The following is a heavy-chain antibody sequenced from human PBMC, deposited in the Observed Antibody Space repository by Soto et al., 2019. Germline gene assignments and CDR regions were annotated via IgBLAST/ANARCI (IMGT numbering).Heavy chain of an antibody. Sequence: GGSLRLSCAASGFTLSSNGMHWVRQAPGKGLEWVAFIWYDGSDKYYADSVKGRFTISRDNSKSTLYLQVDSLRPEDAAVYYCARDPKTSGGQHWAFNYFDSWGQGTLVTVSS. CDR2: IWYDGSDK. CDR3: ARDPKTSGGQHWAFNYFDS. D-gene: IGHD7-27*01. V-gene: IGHV3-30*02. J-gene: IGHJ4*02. CDR1: GFTLSSNG.